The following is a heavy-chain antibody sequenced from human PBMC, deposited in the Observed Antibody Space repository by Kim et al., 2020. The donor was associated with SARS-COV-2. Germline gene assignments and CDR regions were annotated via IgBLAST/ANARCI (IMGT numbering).Heavy chain of an antibody. D-gene: IGHD1-26*01. CDR3: ARDRSGSYLYTDAFDI. CDR2: ISSSSSTI. J-gene: IGHJ3*02. CDR1: GFTFSSYS. Sequence: GGSLRLSCVASGFTFSSYSMNWVRQAPGKGLEWVSYISSSSSTIYYADSVKGRFTISRDNAKNSLYLQMNSLRAEDTAVYYCARDRSGSYLYTDAFDIWGQGTMVTVSS. V-gene: IGHV3-48*04.